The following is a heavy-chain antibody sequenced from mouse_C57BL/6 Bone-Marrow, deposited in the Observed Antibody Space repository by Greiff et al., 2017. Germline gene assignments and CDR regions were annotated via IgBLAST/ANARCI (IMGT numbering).Heavy chain of an antibody. V-gene: IGHV14-3*01. CDR2: IDPANGNT. D-gene: IGHD2-1*01. CDR3: SGDDGNVGGFGY. Sequence: VHVKQSVAELVRPGASVKLSCTASGFNIKNTYMHWVKQRHEQGLEWIGRIDPANGNTKYAPKFQGKATITADTSSNTAYLQLSSLTSEDTALYYCSGDDGNVGGFGYWGQGALVTVSA. J-gene: IGHJ3*01. CDR1: GFNIKNTY.